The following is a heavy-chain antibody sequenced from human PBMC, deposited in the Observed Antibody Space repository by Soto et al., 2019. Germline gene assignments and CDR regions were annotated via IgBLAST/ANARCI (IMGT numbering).Heavy chain of an antibody. J-gene: IGHJ4*02. CDR2: ISYDGSNK. D-gene: IGHD3-3*01. CDR3: ARDDRYDFWSGYFDY. Sequence: LSLTCAASGFTFSSYAMHWVRQAPGKGLEWVAVISYDGSNKYYADSVKGRFTISRDNSKNTLYLQMNSLRAEDTAVYYCARDDRYDFWSGYFDYWGQGTLVTVSS. V-gene: IGHV3-30-3*01. CDR1: GFTFSSYA.